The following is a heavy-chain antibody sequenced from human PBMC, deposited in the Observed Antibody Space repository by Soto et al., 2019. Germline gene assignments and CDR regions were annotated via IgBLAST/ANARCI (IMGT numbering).Heavy chain of an antibody. CDR2: IYHSGNT. Sequence: NPSETLSLTCSVSGGSISSGGYYWSWIRQLPWKDLEWIGYIYHSGNTYYNSSLKSRLTISVDTSKNQFSLKLTSVTAADPAVYCCARVGISSSDAFDIWGQGTMVTVSS. CDR3: ARVGISSSDAFDI. J-gene: IGHJ3*02. D-gene: IGHD6-6*01. V-gene: IGHV4-31*03. CDR1: GGSISSGGYY.